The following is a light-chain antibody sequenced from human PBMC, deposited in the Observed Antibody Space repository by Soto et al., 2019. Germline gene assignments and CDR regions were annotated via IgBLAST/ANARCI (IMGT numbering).Light chain of an antibody. V-gene: IGKV4-1*01. J-gene: IGKJ5*01. CDR1: QSVLYSSNNKNY. Sequence: DIVMTQSPDSLAVSLGERATINCKSSQSVLYSSNNKNYLSWFQQKPGQPPKLLIYWASTRESGVPDRFSGSGSGTHFTLTISSLQAEDVAVYYCQQYYNTPYTFGQGTRPEIK. CDR2: WAS. CDR3: QQYYNTPYT.